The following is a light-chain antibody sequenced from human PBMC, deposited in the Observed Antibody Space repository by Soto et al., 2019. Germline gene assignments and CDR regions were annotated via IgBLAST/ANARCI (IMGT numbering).Light chain of an antibody. V-gene: IGKV3-11*01. CDR2: DAS. Sequence: EIVLTQSPATLSLSPGERATLSCRASQSVSSYLAWYQQKPGQAPRLLIYDASNRATGIPARLSGSGSGTDFTLTISSLEPEDFAVYYCQQRSNWPPKLTFGGGTKVEIK. CDR1: QSVSSY. CDR3: QQRSNWPPKLT. J-gene: IGKJ4*01.